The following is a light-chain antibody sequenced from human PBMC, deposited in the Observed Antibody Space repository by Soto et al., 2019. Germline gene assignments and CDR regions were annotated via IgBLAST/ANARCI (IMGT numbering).Light chain of an antibody. CDR1: QPISSW. Sequence: DIQITHSPSSISASVGDRVTITCRSSQPISSWLAWYQQVPGQAPYLLIYPASTLQSGVPSRFSGSGSGTDFTLTINSLQPEDFATYYCQQGYNFPRAFGQGTKVDI. CDR3: QQGYNFPRA. V-gene: IGKV1-12*01. J-gene: IGKJ1*01. CDR2: PAS.